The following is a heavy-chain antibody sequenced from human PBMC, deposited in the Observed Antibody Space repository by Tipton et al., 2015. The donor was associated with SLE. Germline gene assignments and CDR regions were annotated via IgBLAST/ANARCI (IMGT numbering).Heavy chain of an antibody. CDR3: ARGGYSGSYYVTYYYYMDV. Sequence: TLSLTCAVYGGSFSGYYWSWIRQPPGKGLEWIGEINHRGSTNYNPSLKSRVTISVDTSKNQFSLKLSSVTAADTAVYYCARGGYSGSYYVTYYYYMDVWGKGTTVTVSS. V-gene: IGHV4-34*01. J-gene: IGHJ6*03. D-gene: IGHD1-26*01. CDR2: INHRGST. CDR1: GGSFSGYY.